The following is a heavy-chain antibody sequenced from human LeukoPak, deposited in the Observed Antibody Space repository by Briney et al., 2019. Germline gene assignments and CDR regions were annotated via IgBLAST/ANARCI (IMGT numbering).Heavy chain of an antibody. J-gene: IGHJ4*02. CDR3: ARGGPRYYYGSGSDFNY. D-gene: IGHD3-10*01. Sequence: GGSLRLSCAASGFTFSSYWMSWVRQAPGKGLQWVANIKHDGSETHYVDSGKGRFTISRDNAKNSLYLQMNSLRGEDTAVYYCARGGPRYYYGSGSDFNYWGQGTLVTVSS. V-gene: IGHV3-7*05. CDR2: IKHDGSET. CDR1: GFTFSSYW.